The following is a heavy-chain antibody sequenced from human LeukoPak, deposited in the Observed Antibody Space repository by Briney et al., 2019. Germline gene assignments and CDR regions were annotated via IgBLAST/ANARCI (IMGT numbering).Heavy chain of an antibody. Sequence: GESLQISCQGSGYSFTSFWIGWVRQMPGKGLEWMGIIYPGDSDTRYNPSFQGQVTISVDKSIGTAYLQWSSLKASDSAMYYCARPPLGYCSSTSCSPDAFDIWGQGTRVTVSS. V-gene: IGHV5-51*01. CDR2: IYPGDSDT. CDR3: ARPPLGYCSSTSCSPDAFDI. J-gene: IGHJ3*02. CDR1: GYSFTSFW. D-gene: IGHD2-2*01.